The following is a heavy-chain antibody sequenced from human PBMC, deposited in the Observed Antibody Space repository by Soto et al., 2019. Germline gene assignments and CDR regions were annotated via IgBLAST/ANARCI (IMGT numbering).Heavy chain of an antibody. CDR2: IYYSGST. CDR1: GVSISSYY. D-gene: IGHD3-9*01. Sequence: PSETLSLTCTVSGVSISSYYWSWIRQPPGKGLEWIGYIYYSGSTNYNPSLKSRVTISVDTSKNQVSLKLSSVTAADTAVCYCARHPEYYDILTGLPIYYYYYYMDVWGKGTTVT. J-gene: IGHJ6*03. V-gene: IGHV4-59*08. CDR3: ARHPEYYDILTGLPIYYYYYYMDV.